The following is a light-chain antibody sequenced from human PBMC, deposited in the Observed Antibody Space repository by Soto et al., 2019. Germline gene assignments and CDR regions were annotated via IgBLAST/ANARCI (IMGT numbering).Light chain of an antibody. CDR1: SSDVGSYNY. CDR3: SSYSTSDTPVV. V-gene: IGLV2-14*01. CDR2: DVS. Sequence: QSALTQPASVSGSPGQSISIPCTGTSSDVGSYNYVSWYQQHPGKAPKLMIYDVSNRPSGVSSRFSGSKSGNTASLTISGLQAEDEADYYCSSYSTSDTPVVFGGGTKLTVL. J-gene: IGLJ2*01.